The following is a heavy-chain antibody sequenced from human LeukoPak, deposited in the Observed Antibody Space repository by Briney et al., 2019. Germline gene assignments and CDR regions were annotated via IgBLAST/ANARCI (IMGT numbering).Heavy chain of an antibody. J-gene: IGHJ3*02. Sequence: PAGTLTFYCAASGFTISSYSMNWLRQAQGKGLEWVSSISSNSRNIYYADSVKGRFTTSRDTAKNSLYLQMNSVMGEDTAVDYCARDGSYSSGWYDGFDIWGQGTIVKVFS. D-gene: IGHD6-19*01. CDR2: ISSNSRNI. CDR1: GFTISSYS. V-gene: IGHV3-21*01. CDR3: ARDGSYSSGWYDGFDI.